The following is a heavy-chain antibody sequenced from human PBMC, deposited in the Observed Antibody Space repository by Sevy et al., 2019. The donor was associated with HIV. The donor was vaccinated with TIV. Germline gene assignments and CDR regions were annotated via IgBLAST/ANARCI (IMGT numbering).Heavy chain of an antibody. CDR2: IKQDGSDE. D-gene: IGHD3-10*01. J-gene: IGHJ3*02. V-gene: IGHV3-7*01. Sequence: GGSLRLSCAASGFTFSSYWMTWVRQAPGKGLEWVANIKQDGSDEYYVDSVKGRFTISRDNAKNSLYLQMNSLRGEDTAVYYSARSRGWRDAFDIWGQGTMVTVSS. CDR1: GFTFSSYW. CDR3: ARSRGWRDAFDI.